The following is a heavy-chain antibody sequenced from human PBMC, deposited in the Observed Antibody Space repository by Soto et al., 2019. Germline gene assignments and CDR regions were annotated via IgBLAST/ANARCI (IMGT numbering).Heavy chain of an antibody. V-gene: IGHV3-23*01. CDR3: AKVANYGGNSGAYFDY. J-gene: IGHJ4*02. Sequence: GGSLRLSCAASGFTFCSFALSWVRQAPGRGLEWVSAFSGNGGSTYYADSVKGRFTISRDNSKSTLYLQMNSLRAEDTAVYYCAKVANYGGNSGAYFDYWGQGTLVTVSS. D-gene: IGHD4-17*01. CDR2: FSGNGGST. CDR1: GFTFCSFA.